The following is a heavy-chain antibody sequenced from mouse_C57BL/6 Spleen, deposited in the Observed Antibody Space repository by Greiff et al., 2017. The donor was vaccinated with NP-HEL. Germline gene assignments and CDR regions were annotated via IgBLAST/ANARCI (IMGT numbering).Heavy chain of an antibody. D-gene: IGHD2-3*01. V-gene: IGHV1-26*01. CDR1: GYTFTDYY. J-gene: IGHJ4*01. CDR2: INPNNGGT. CDR3: ARLGDGYLGYYAMDY. Sequence: VQLQQSGPELVKPGASVKISCKASGYTFTDYYMNWVKQSHGKSLEWIGDINPNNGGTSYNQKFKGKATLTVDKSSSTAYMELRSLTSEDSAVYYCARLGDGYLGYYAMDYWGQGTSVTVSS.